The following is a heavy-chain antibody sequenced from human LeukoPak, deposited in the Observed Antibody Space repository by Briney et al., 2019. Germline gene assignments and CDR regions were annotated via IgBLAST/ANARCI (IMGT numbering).Heavy chain of an antibody. D-gene: IGHD1-26*01. CDR3: ARDMGYSGSYSLDY. CDR2: IHTGVET. V-gene: IGHV3-53*01. J-gene: IGHJ4*02. Sequence: IHTGVETYYADSVKGRFTLSRDNSENMVHLQMNSLRAEDTAVYYCARDMGYSGSYSLDYWGQGTLVTVSS.